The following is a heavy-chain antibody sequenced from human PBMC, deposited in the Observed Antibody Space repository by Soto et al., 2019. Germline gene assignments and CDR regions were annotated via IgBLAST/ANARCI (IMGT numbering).Heavy chain of an antibody. J-gene: IGHJ6*02. CDR2: INHSGTT. CDR3: ARGRGYVYGSNFYGLDV. D-gene: IGHD6-25*01. Sequence: SETLSLTCGVHRGSFSGFYWSWVRQTPGGGLEWIGEINHSGTTNYNPSFQNRVTISVDKSTNNFSLKMTSVTAADAAVYYCARGRGYVYGSNFYGLDVWGQGTTITASS. CDR1: RGSFSGFY. V-gene: IGHV4-34*01.